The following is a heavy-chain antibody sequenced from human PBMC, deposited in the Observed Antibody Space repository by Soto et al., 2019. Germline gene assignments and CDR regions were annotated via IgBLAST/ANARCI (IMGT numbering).Heavy chain of an antibody. D-gene: IGHD5-18*01. Sequence: QVQLQQWGAGLLKPSETLSLTCAVYGGSFSGYYWSWIRQPPGKGLEWIGEINHSGSTNYNPSLKSRVTISVDTSKNQFSLKLSSVTAADPAVYYCARGEDTAMAPRYYYGMDVWGQGTTVTVSS. V-gene: IGHV4-34*01. CDR2: INHSGST. J-gene: IGHJ6*02. CDR3: ARGEDTAMAPRYYYGMDV. CDR1: GGSFSGYY.